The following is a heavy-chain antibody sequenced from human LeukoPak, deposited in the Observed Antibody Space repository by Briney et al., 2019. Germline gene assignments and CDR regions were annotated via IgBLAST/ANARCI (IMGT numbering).Heavy chain of an antibody. CDR3: ARLRGYSYGYGDY. V-gene: IGHV3-48*04. CDR1: GFTFSSYS. CDR2: ISSSGNTI. D-gene: IGHD5-18*01. J-gene: IGHJ4*02. Sequence: GGSLRLSCAASGFTFSSYSMNWVRQAPGKGLEWVSYISSSGNTIDYADSVKGRLTISRDNAKNSLYLQMVSLRAEDTAVYCARLRGYSYGYGDYWGQGTLVTVSS.